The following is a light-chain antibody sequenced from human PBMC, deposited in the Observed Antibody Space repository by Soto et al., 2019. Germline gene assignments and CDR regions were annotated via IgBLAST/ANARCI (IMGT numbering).Light chain of an antibody. CDR1: QSVSSSY. CDR2: GAS. J-gene: IGKJ1*01. Sequence: EVVLTQSPGTLSLSPGERATLSCRASQSVSSSYLAWYQQKPAQAPRLLIYGASSRATGIPDRFSGSGSGTGFTLTISRLEPEDFAVYYCQEYGSSRTFGQGTKVEIK. CDR3: QEYGSSRT. V-gene: IGKV3-20*01.